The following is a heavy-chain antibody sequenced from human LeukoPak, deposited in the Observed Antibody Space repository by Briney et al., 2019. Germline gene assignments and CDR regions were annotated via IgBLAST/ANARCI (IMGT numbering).Heavy chain of an antibody. D-gene: IGHD4-11*01. CDR3: ARAYYSLPTLTWFDP. J-gene: IGHJ5*02. Sequence: SETLSLTCAVSGGSLSSGGYSWGWLRQPPGRGLEWIGYIYHSGSTYYNPSLKSRVTISVDRSKNQFSLKLSSVTAADTAVYYCARAYYSLPTLTWFDPWGQGTLVTVSS. CDR2: IYHSGST. CDR1: GGSLSSGGYS. V-gene: IGHV4-30-2*01.